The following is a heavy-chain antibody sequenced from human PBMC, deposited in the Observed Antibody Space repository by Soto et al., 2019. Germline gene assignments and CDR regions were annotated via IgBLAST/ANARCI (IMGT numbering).Heavy chain of an antibody. CDR1: GGSFSGYY. V-gene: IGHV4-34*01. CDR2: INHSGST. Sequence: QVQLQQWGAGLLKPSETLSLTCAVYGGSFSGYYWSWIRQPPGKGLEWIGEINHSGSTNYNPSLKSRVTISVDTSKNQCSLKLSSVTAADTAVYYCARSGYCSGGSCYFVLPFDYWGQETLVTVSS. CDR3: ARSGYCSGGSCYFVLPFDY. J-gene: IGHJ4*02. D-gene: IGHD2-15*01.